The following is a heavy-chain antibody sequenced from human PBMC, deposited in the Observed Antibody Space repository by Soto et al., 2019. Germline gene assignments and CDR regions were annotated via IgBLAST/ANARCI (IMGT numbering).Heavy chain of an antibody. CDR1: GFTFGDYA. J-gene: IGHJ3*02. CDR3: TRIPPNGYCSSSSCSAFDI. Sequence: EVQLVESGGGLVQPGRSLRLSCSASGFTFGDYALSWFRQAPGKGRGWVGFITSKRYGGTTESAASVKGRFSISRDDSKSIAYLQMNSLKTEDTAVYYCTRIPPNGYCSSSSCSAFDIWGQGTMVTVSS. D-gene: IGHD2-2*01. CDR2: ITSKRYGGTT. V-gene: IGHV3-49*03.